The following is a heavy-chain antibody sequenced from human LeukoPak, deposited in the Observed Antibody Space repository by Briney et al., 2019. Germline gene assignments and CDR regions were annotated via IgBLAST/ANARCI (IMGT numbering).Heavy chain of an antibody. V-gene: IGHV3-49*04. CDR2: IRNKAHGSTR. CDR1: GFTLGDYA. CDR3: TRNPLSNSGEHNWFDP. J-gene: IGHJ5*02. Sequence: GGSLRLSCTASGFTLGDYAMYWVRQAPGKRLEWVSLIRNKAHGSTREYSASVKSTFSISREDSKSIAYLQMNSQKTEDTGVYYCTRNPLSNSGEHNWFDPWGQGTLVTVSS. D-gene: IGHD3-10*01.